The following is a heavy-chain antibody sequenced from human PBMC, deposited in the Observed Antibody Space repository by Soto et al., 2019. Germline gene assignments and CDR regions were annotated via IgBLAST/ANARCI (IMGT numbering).Heavy chain of an antibody. CDR1: GFTFTSSA. CDR3: AADHERRTRSGTDY. J-gene: IGHJ4*02. D-gene: IGHD6-13*01. CDR2: IVVGSGNT. Sequence: QMQLVQSGPEVKKPGTSVKVSCKASGFTFTSSAVQWVRQARGQRLEWIGWIVVGSGNTNYAQKFQERVTNTRDMSKNTAYMELSRLRCEDTAVYYCAADHERRTRSGTDYWGQGTLGNVSS. V-gene: IGHV1-58*01.